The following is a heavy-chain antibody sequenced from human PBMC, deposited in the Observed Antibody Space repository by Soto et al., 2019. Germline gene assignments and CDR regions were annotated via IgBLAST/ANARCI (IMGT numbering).Heavy chain of an antibody. CDR2: IIPISDTT. J-gene: IGHJ6*02. Sequence: QVQLVQSGAEVKKPGSSVKVSCKASGGTFSSYAISWVRQAPGQGLEWMGGIIPISDTTNYAQKFRGRVTITADESTSTAYMELSRLRSEDTAVYYCARSQGSSTSLEIYYYYYYGMDVWGQGTTVTVSS. CDR3: ARSQGSSTSLEIYYYYYYGMDV. D-gene: IGHD2-2*01. CDR1: GGTFSSYA. V-gene: IGHV1-69*01.